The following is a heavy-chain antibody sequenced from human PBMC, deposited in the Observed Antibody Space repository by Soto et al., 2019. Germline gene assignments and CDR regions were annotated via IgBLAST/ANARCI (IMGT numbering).Heavy chain of an antibody. Sequence: GGSLRLSCAASVFTVSSYSMNWFRQAPVKGLEWVSSISSSSSYIYYADSVKGRFTISRDNAKNSLYLQMNSLRAEDTAVYYCARDISAAGPGAYWGQGTLVTVSS. V-gene: IGHV3-21*01. CDR3: ARDISAAGPGAY. J-gene: IGHJ4*02. D-gene: IGHD6-13*01. CDR1: VFTVSSYS. CDR2: ISSSSSYI.